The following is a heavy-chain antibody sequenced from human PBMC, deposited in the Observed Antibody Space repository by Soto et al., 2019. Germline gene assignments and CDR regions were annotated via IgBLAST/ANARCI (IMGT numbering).Heavy chain of an antibody. J-gene: IGHJ5*02. CDR3: AKQGGKYGIRSFDP. D-gene: IGHD1-1*01. CDR1: GGSFSGYY. Sequence: TSETLSLTCAVYGGSFSGYYLTWIRQPPGTGLEWIGEINHSGSTNYNPSLKSRVTISVDTSKNQFSLRLTSVTAADTAVYYCAKQGGKYGIRSFDPWGQGTLVTVSS. V-gene: IGHV4-34*01. CDR2: INHSGST.